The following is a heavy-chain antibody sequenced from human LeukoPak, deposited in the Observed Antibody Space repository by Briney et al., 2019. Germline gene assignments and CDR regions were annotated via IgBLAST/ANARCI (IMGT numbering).Heavy chain of an antibody. D-gene: IGHD3-10*01. CDR1: GGSISSYC. J-gene: IGHJ4*02. Sequence: SETLSLTCTVAGGSISSYCLSWIRQTAGKVRGWIGRMYSSGSNYNPSLKSRVTMSIDTSTNQLSLKLSSVTAADTAVYYCARGANARHLGVRGVIISAPDMVDYWGQGTLVTVSS. CDR3: ARGANARHLGVRGVIISAPDMVDY. CDR2: MYSSGS. V-gene: IGHV4-4*07.